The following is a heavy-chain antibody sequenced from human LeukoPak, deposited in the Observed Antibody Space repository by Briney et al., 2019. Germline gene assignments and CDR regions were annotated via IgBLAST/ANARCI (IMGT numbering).Heavy chain of an antibody. CDR1: GGSISSYY. CDR3: ARGIQYYDILTGYNNWFDP. CDR2: IYYSGST. Sequence: SETLSLTCTVSGGSISSYYWSWIRQPPGKGLEWIGYIYYSGSTNYNPSLKSRVTISVDTSKNQFSLNLSSVTAADTAVYYCARGIQYYDILTGYNNWFDPWGQGTLVTVSS. D-gene: IGHD3-9*01. V-gene: IGHV4-59*01. J-gene: IGHJ5*02.